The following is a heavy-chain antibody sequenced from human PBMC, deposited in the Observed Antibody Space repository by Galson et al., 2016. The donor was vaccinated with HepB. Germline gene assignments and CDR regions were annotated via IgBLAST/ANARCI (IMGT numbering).Heavy chain of an antibody. V-gene: IGHV3-7*01. CDR1: GFSFTNHW. Sequence: SLRLSCAASGFSFTNHWMTWVRQAPGKGLEWVANIRQDGNEKYHAEFVKGRFTISRDNAKISLYLQMSGLRPEDTAVYYCARDSGYCSGGSCYGDAFDVWGQGAMVTVSS. J-gene: IGHJ3*01. D-gene: IGHD2-15*01. CDR3: ARDSGYCSGGSCYGDAFDV. CDR2: IRQDGNEK.